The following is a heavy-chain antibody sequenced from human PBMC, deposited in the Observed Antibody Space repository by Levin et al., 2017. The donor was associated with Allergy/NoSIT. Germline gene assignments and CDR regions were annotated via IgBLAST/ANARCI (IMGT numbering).Heavy chain of an antibody. CDR3: ATASGWLEIDY. J-gene: IGHJ4*02. D-gene: IGHD6-19*01. CDR1: GYTLTELS. V-gene: IGHV1-24*01. CDR2: FDPEDGET. Sequence: GESLKISCKVSGYTLTELSMHWVRQAPGKGLEWMGGFDPEDGETIYAQKFQGRVTMTEDTSTDTAYMELSSLRSEDTAVYYCATASGWLEIDYWGQGTLVTVSS.